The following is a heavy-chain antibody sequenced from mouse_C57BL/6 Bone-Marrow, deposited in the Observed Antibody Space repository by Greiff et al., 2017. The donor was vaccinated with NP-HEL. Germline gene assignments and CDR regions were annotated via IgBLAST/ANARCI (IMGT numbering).Heavy chain of an antibody. CDR3: TRLRFDY. J-gene: IGHJ2*01. V-gene: IGHV14-4*01. D-gene: IGHD2-2*01. CDR2: IDPENGDT. CDR1: GFNIKDDY. Sequence: EVKLVESGAELVRPGASVKLSCTASGFNIKDDYMHWVKQRPEQGLEWIGWIDPENGDTEYASKFQGKATITADTSSNTAYLQLSSLTSEDTAVYYCTRLRFDYWGQGTTLTVSS.